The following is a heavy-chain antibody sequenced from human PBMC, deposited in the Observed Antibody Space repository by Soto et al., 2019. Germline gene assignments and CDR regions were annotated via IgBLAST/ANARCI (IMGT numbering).Heavy chain of an antibody. CDR1: GFTFSSYS. Sequence: GGSLRLSCAASGFTFSSYSMNWVRQAPGKGLEWVSSISSSSSYIYYADSVKGRFTISRDNAKNSLYLQMNSLRAEDTAVYYCARVYCIGFEYYYYGMDVWCQGITVSVS. D-gene: IGHD2-15*01. V-gene: IGHV3-21*01. CDR2: ISSSSSYI. J-gene: IGHJ6*02. CDR3: ARVYCIGFEYYYYGMDV.